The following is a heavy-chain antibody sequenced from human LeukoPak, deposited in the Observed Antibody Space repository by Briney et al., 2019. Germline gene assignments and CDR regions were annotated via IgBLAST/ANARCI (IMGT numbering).Heavy chain of an antibody. V-gene: IGHV1-46*01. CDR2: INPSGGST. Sequence: ASVKVSCKASGYTFTSYYMHWVRQAPGQGLEWMGIINPSGGSTSYAQKFQGRVTITADESTSTAYMELSSLRSEDTAVYYCARAKLGHDAFDIWGQGTMVTVSS. CDR3: ARAKLGHDAFDI. CDR1: GYTFTSYY. D-gene: IGHD7-27*01. J-gene: IGHJ3*02.